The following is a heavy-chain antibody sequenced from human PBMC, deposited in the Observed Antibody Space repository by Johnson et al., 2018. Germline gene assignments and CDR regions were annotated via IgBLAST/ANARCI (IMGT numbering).Heavy chain of an antibody. CDR1: GLTFRTYS. CDR3: VAAPSDFHDYYVDV. CDR2: ISTSSSYT. Sequence: VQLVESGGGLVKPGGSLRLSCAASGLTFRTYSMIWVSQAPGKGLEWVSSISTSSSYTSYADSVKGRFTISRDNAKNQLYLQMNSLRAEDTAVYYCVAAPSDFHDYYVDVWGKGTTVTVSS. J-gene: IGHJ6*03. D-gene: IGHD2-21*02. V-gene: IGHV3-21*01.